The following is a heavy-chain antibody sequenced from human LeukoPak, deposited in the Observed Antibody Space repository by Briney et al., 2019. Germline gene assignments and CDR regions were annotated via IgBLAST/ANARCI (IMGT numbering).Heavy chain of an antibody. CDR2: INHSGST. CDR3: VRGRRDGYSGPWYFDL. J-gene: IGHJ2*01. Sequence: SETLSLTCAVYGGSFSGYYWSWIRQPPGKGLEWIGEINHSGSTNYNPSLKSRVTISIDTSKNQFSLKLSSVTAADTAVYYCVRGRRDGYSGPWYFDLWGRGTLVTVSS. V-gene: IGHV4-34*01. CDR1: GGSFSGYY. D-gene: IGHD5-24*01.